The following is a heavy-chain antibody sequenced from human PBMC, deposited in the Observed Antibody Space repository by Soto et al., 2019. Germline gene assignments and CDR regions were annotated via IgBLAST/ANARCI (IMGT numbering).Heavy chain of an antibody. CDR2: ISYDGSNK. J-gene: IGHJ6*02. D-gene: IGHD3-3*01. Sequence: LRLSCAASGFTFSSYGMHWVRQAPGKGLEWVAVISYDGSNKYYADSVKGRFTISRDNSKNTLYLQMSSLRAEDTAVYYCASTPYYDFWSGYEYGMDVWGQGTTVTVSS. CDR1: GFTFSSYG. V-gene: IGHV3-30*03. CDR3: ASTPYYDFWSGYEYGMDV.